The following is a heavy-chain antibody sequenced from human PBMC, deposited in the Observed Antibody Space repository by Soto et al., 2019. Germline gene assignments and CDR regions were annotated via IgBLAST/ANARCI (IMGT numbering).Heavy chain of an antibody. V-gene: IGHV3-30-3*01. D-gene: IGHD6-19*01. CDR1: GFTFSSYA. J-gene: IGHJ4*02. Sequence: GGSLRLSCAASGFTFSSYAMHWVRQAPGKGLEWVAVISYDGSNKYYADSVKGRFTISRDNAKNTLYLQMNSLRAEDTAVYYCAREGRLEGPDIAVAGLDYWGQGTLVTVSS. CDR2: ISYDGSNK. CDR3: AREGRLEGPDIAVAGLDY.